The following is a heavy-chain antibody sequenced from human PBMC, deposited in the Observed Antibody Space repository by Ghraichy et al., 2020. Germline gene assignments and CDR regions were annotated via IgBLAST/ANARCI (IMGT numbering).Heavy chain of an antibody. V-gene: IGHV4-59*01. CDR2: VYYGGSA. CDR3: ARDLGLSL. J-gene: IGHJ4*02. CDR1: GASITSNH. Sequence: SETLSLTRTVSGASITSNHWSWIRQPPGKGLEWIGNVYYGGSATTNPALKSRVTISMDTSNNQYSLMLSSVTAADTAIYYCARDLGLSLWGQGTLVTVSS.